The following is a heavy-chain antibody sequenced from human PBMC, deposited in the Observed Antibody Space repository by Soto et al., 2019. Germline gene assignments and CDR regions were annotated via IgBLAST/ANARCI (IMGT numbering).Heavy chain of an antibody. CDR3: ARDPGFGFGYSYAFAMDV. CDR2: ISGYNGNT. D-gene: IGHD5-18*01. J-gene: IGHJ6*02. CDR1: GYTFSNYG. V-gene: IGHV1-18*01. Sequence: ASVKVSCKAPGYTFSNYGISWVRQGPGQGLESMGWISGYNGNTHYEEKVQDRIKMTTDTSTSTTYLELRSLRSDDTAVYFCARDPGFGFGYSYAFAMDVWGQGTTVTVSS.